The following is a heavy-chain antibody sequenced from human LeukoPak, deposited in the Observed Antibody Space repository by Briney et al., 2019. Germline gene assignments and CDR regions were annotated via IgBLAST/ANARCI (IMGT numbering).Heavy chain of an antibody. Sequence: GGSLRLSCAASGLTFSSYAMSWVRQAPGRGLEWVSAISDTGGSTYYAGSVKGRFTISRDNSKNTLSLQMNSLRVEDTAVYYCAKGSSGSRPYYFDYWGQGSLVTVSS. CDR2: ISDTGGST. CDR3: AKGSSGSRPYYFDY. CDR1: GLTFSSYA. V-gene: IGHV3-23*01. J-gene: IGHJ4*02. D-gene: IGHD3-10*01.